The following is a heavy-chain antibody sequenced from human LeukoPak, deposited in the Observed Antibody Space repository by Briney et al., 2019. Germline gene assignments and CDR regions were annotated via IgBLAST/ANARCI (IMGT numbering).Heavy chain of an antibody. V-gene: IGHV3-21*01. CDR2: ISRSSSYI. D-gene: IGHD3-3*01. J-gene: IGHJ6*03. CDR3: ARDRIRFLEWLPYHYYYYYMDV. Sequence: GGSLRLSCAASGFTFSSYSMNWVRQAPGKGLEWVASISRSSSYIYYADSVKGRCTISRDNAKHSLYLQMNSLRAEDTAVYYCARDRIRFLEWLPYHYYYYYMDVWGKGTTVTDSS. CDR1: GFTFSSYS.